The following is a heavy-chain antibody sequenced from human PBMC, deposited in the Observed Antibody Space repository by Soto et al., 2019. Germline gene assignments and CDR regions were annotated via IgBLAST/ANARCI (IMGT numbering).Heavy chain of an antibody. Sequence: ASVKVSCKTSGYTFNTYGINWVRQAPGQGLELMGWISAYDGKTTYAEKFQGRVTLTTDTSTSTAYMELRSLRSEDTAVYYCARGYGPHDAFDIWGQGTMVTVSS. V-gene: IGHV1-18*01. D-gene: IGHD3-16*01. CDR1: GYTFNTYG. CDR2: ISAYDGKT. CDR3: ARGYGPHDAFDI. J-gene: IGHJ3*02.